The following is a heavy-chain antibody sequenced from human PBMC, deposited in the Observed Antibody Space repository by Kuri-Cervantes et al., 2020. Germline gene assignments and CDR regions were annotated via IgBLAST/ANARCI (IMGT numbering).Heavy chain of an antibody. Sequence: GSLRLSCAVYVGSFRGYYWSWIRKPPGKGLDWIGEINHSGSTNYIPSLKSRVTISVDTSKNQFSLKLSSVTAADTAVYYCARGKFGVAAAGTVWDYWGQGTLVTVSS. CDR1: VGSFRGYY. D-gene: IGHD6-13*01. V-gene: IGHV4-34*01. J-gene: IGHJ4*02. CDR3: ARGKFGVAAAGTVWDY. CDR2: INHSGST.